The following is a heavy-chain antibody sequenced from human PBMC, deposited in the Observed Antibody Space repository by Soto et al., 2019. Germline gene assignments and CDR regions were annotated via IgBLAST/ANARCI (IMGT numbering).Heavy chain of an antibody. CDR1: GYTFTSYG. V-gene: IGHV1-18*01. D-gene: IGHD3-22*01. Sequence: GASVKVSCKASGYTFTSYGISWVRQAPGQGLEWMGWISAYNGNTNYAQKLQGRVTMTTDTSTSTAYMELRSLRSDDTAVYYCARDLISNSGYSNWFDPWGQGTLVTVSS. CDR2: ISAYNGNT. CDR3: ARDLISNSGYSNWFDP. J-gene: IGHJ5*02.